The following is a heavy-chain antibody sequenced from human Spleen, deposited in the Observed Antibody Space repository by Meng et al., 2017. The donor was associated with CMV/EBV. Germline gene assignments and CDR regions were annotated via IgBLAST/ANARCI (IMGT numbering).Heavy chain of an antibody. Sequence: CAVYGGSFSGYYWSWIRQPPGKGLEWIGEINHSGSTNYNPSLKSRVTISVDTSKNQFSLKLSSVTAADTAVYYCARADSSSWRSFDYWGQGTLVTV. J-gene: IGHJ4*02. V-gene: IGHV4-34*01. D-gene: IGHD6-13*01. CDR1: GGSFSGYY. CDR3: ARADSSSWRSFDY. CDR2: INHSGST.